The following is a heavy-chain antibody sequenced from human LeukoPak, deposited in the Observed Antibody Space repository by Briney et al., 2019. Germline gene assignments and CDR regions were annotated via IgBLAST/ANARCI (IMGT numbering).Heavy chain of an antibody. Sequence: GGSLRLSCAASGFTFSSYGMHWVRQAPGKGLEWVAVISYDGSNKYYADSVKGRFTISRDNSKNTLYLQMNSLRAEDTAVYYCAKMGLRYFDWPPVSDAFDIWGQGTMVTVSS. CDR1: GFTFSSYG. V-gene: IGHV3-30*18. D-gene: IGHD3-9*01. J-gene: IGHJ3*02. CDR2: ISYDGSNK. CDR3: AKMGLRYFDWPPVSDAFDI.